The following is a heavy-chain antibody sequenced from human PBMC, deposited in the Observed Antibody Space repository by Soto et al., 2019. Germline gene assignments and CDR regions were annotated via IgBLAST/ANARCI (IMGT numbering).Heavy chain of an antibody. V-gene: IGHV4-59*01. CDR1: GGSISNYY. CDR2: IYSSGST. J-gene: IGHJ4*02. D-gene: IGHD5-18*01. Sequence: SETLSLTCTVSGGSISNYYWNWIRQSPGKGLEWIGYIYSSGSTHYNSSLQNRVTISIDTSKNQVSLKVNSVTAADTAVYYCARDHPHSYGVYYFDYWGQGTPVTVSS. CDR3: ARDHPHSYGVYYFDY.